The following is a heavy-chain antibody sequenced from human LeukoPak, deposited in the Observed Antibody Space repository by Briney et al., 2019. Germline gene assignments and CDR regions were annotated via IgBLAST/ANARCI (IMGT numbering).Heavy chain of an antibody. CDR1: GYTFTSYY. J-gene: IGHJ5*02. Sequence: ASVKVSCKASGYTFTSYYMHWVRQAPGQGLEWMGIINPSGGSTSYAQKFQGRGTMTRDTSKSTVYMELSSLRSEDTAVYYCARRIQLWNTFDPWGQGTLVTVSS. CDR3: ARRIQLWNTFDP. V-gene: IGHV1-46*01. D-gene: IGHD5-18*01. CDR2: INPSGGST.